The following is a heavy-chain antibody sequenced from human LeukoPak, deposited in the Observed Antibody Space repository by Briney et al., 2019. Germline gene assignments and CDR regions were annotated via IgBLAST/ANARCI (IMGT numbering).Heavy chain of an antibody. CDR2: IRSKAYGGTA. V-gene: IGHV3-49*04. D-gene: IGHD1-26*01. CDR1: GFTFGDHS. CDR3: TRSTYSSTYYVVLDS. Sequence: GGSLRLSCTASGFTFGDHSMSWVRQAPGKGLEWITFIRSKAYGGTAEYAASVRGRFSISRDDSKSIAYLQMNSLKTEDTAMYYCTRSTYSSTYYVVLDSWGQGTLVTVSS. J-gene: IGHJ4*02.